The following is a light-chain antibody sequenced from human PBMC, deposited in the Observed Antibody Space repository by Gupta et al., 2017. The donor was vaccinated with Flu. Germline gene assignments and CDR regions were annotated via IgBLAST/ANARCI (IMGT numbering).Light chain of an antibody. Sequence: DIHMTPSPSTLSASIGDRVTITCRASQSISSWLAWYQQKPGKAPKLLIYKASTLESGVPSRFSGSGSGTEFTLTISSLQPDDFATYFCQQYSTYSRTFGQGTKVEIK. CDR1: QSISSW. CDR3: QQYSTYSRT. CDR2: KAS. J-gene: IGKJ1*01. V-gene: IGKV1-5*03.